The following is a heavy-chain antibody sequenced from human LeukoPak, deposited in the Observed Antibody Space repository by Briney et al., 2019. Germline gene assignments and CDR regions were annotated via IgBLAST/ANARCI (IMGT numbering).Heavy chain of an antibody. CDR2: INPSGGST. Sequence: GASVKVSCKASGYTFTSYYMHWVRQAPGQGLEWMGIINPSGGSTSYAQKFQGRGTMTRDTSTSTVYMELSSLRSEDTAVYYCARAESIAVASTKYSAFDIWGQGTMVTVSS. J-gene: IGHJ3*02. CDR1: GYTFTSYY. V-gene: IGHV1-46*01. CDR3: ARAESIAVASTKYSAFDI. D-gene: IGHD6-19*01.